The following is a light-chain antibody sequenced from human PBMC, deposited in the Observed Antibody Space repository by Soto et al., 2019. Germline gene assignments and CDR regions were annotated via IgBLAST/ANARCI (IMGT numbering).Light chain of an antibody. CDR3: SSYAGSSNV. CDR2: EVN. Sequence: ALTQPPSASGSPGQSVAISCTGTSSDVGGYNYVSWYQQHPGKAPKLMIYEVNKRPSGVPDRFSGSKSGNTASLTVSGLQAEDEADYYCSSYAGSSNVFGTGTKVT. CDR1: SSDVGGYNY. J-gene: IGLJ1*01. V-gene: IGLV2-8*01.